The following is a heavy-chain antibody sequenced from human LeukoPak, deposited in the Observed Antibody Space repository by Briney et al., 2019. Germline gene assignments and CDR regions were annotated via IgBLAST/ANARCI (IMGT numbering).Heavy chain of an antibody. CDR3: ARDPKTAMVPFDY. CDR2: IYYSGST. CDR1: GGSISSSSYY. J-gene: IGHJ4*02. D-gene: IGHD5-18*01. V-gene: IGHV4-39*07. Sequence: SETLSLTCTVSGGSISSSSYYWGWIRQPPGKGLEWIGSIYYSGSTYYNPSLKSRVTISVDTSKNQFSLKLSSVTAADTAVYYCARDPKTAMVPFDYWAREPWSPSPQ.